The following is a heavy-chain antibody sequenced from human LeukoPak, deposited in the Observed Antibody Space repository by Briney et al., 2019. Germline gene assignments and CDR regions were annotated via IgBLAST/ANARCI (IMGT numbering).Heavy chain of an antibody. Sequence: PSETLSLTCAVFRGSFGGYYWNWIRQSPGKGLEWIGEINHSGGTHYSPSLKSRVTISLDTSKNQFSLRLSSVTAADTAVYYCARDDLYYNDSSGHSDAFDLWGQGTMVTISS. CDR2: INHSGGT. CDR1: RGSFGGYY. V-gene: IGHV4-34*01. CDR3: ARDDLYYNDSSGHSDAFDL. D-gene: IGHD3-22*01. J-gene: IGHJ3*01.